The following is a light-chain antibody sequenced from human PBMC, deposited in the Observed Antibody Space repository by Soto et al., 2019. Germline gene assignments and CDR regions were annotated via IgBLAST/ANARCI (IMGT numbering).Light chain of an antibody. J-gene: IGKJ1*01. CDR1: QSISSW. CDR2: KAS. Sequence: DIQMTQSPSTLSASVGDIVTITCRAIQSISSWLAWYQQKPGKAPKLLIYKASSLESGVPSRFSGSGSGTEFTLTISSLQPDDFATYYCQQYNSYSTWTFGQGTKV. V-gene: IGKV1-5*03. CDR3: QQYNSYSTWT.